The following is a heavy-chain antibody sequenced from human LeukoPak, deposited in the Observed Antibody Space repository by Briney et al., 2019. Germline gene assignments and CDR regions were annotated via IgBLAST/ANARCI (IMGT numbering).Heavy chain of an antibody. CDR2: INPNSGGT. J-gene: IGHJ4*02. V-gene: IGHV1-2*02. CDR1: GYTFTGYY. Sequence: ASVKVSCKASGYTFTGYYIHWVRQAPGQGLEWMGWINPNSGGTNYAQKFQGRVTMTRDTSISTAYMELTGLISDDTAVYYCARDFYGDPYYFDYWGQGTLVTVSS. CDR3: ARDFYGDPYYFDY. D-gene: IGHD4-17*01.